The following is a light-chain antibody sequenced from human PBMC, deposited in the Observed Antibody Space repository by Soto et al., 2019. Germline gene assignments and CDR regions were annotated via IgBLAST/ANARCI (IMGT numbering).Light chain of an antibody. CDR3: GAWDSSLSAGV. J-gene: IGLJ1*01. Sequence: QSALTQPPSVSAAPGQRVTISCSGSSSNIGFVSWYQQVPGTAPKLLIYDNSNRPLEIPDRFSGSKSGTSATLDITDLQTGDEADYYCGAWDSSLSAGVFGTGTKVTVL. CDR1: SSNIGF. CDR2: DNS. V-gene: IGLV1-51*01.